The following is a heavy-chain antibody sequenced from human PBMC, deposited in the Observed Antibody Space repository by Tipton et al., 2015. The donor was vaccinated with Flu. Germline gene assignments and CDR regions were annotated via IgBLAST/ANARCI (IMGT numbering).Heavy chain of an antibody. J-gene: IGHJ4*02. D-gene: IGHD3-10*01. CDR2: INHSGGT. V-gene: IGHV4-34*01. CDR1: GGSFSGYY. Sequence: TLSLTCAVYGGSFSGYYWSWIRQPPGKGLEWIGEINHSGGTNYNPSLKSRVTISVDTSKNQFSLKLSSVTAADTAVYYCARGGDLWFGELQNFDYWGQGTLVTVSS. CDR3: ARGGDLWFGELQNFDY.